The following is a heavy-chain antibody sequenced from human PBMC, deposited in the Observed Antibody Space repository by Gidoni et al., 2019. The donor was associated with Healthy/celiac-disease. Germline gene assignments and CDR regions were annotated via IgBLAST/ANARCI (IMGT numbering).Heavy chain of an antibody. CDR3: AKGKLYSSGWYYFDY. D-gene: IGHD6-19*01. CDR1: GFTFSSYA. J-gene: IGHJ4*02. Sequence: EVQLLESGGGLVQPGGSLRLSCAASGFTFSSYAMSWVRQAPGKGLEWVSVISGSGGSTYYADSVKGRFTISRDNSKNTLYLQMNSLSVEDTAVYYCAKGKLYSSGWYYFDYWGQGTLVTVSS. V-gene: IGHV3-23*01. CDR2: ISGSGGST.